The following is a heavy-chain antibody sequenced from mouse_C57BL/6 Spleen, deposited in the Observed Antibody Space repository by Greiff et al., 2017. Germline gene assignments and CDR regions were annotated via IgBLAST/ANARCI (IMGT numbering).Heavy chain of an antibody. CDR3: ARGKWYAMDY. V-gene: IGHV1-52*01. CDR2: IDPSDSET. CDR1: GYTFTSYW. Sequence: VQLQQPGAELVRPGSSVKLSCKASGYTFTSYWMHWVKQRPIQGLEWIGNIDPSDSETHYNQKFKDKATLTVDKSSSTAYMQLSSLTSEDSAVYYCARGKWYAMDYWGQGTSVTVSS. J-gene: IGHJ4*01.